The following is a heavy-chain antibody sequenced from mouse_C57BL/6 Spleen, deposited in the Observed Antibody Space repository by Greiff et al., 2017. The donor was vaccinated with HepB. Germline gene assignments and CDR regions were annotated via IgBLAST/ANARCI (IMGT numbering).Heavy chain of an antibody. CDR2: ISSGGSYT. CDR1: GFTFSSYG. J-gene: IGHJ4*01. CDR3: ARRGEYRDAMDY. D-gene: IGHD5-2*01. Sequence: EVKLVESGGDLVKPGGSLKLSCAASGFTFSSYGMSWVRQTPDKRLEWVATISSGGSYTYYPDSVKGRFTISRDNAKNTLYLQMSSLKSEDTAMYYCARRGEYRDAMDYWGQGTSVTVSS. V-gene: IGHV5-6*02.